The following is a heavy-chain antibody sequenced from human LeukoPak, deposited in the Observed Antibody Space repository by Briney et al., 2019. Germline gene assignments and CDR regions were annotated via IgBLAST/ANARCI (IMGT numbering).Heavy chain of an antibody. CDR2: ISAHNGNT. Sequence: ASVKVSCKASGYTFTNYAISWVRQAPGQGLEWMGWISAHNGNTNYAQKLQGRVTMTTDTSTSTAYMELRSLRSDDTAVYYCARDSITIFGVVIESSDAFDIWGQGTMVTVSS. CDR1: GYTFTNYA. V-gene: IGHV1-18*01. J-gene: IGHJ3*02. CDR3: ARDSITIFGVVIESSDAFDI. D-gene: IGHD3-3*01.